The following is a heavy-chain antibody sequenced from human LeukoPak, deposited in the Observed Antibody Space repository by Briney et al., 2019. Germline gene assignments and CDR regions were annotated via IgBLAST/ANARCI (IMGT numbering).Heavy chain of an antibody. CDR3: ASRTPSAGALDY. CDR2: INHSGST. V-gene: IGHV4-34*01. J-gene: IGHJ4*02. D-gene: IGHD1-26*01. CDR1: GGSFSGYY. Sequence: SETLSLTCAVYGGSFSGYYWSWIRQPPGKGLEWIGEINHSGSTNYNPSLKSRVTISVDTSKNQLSLKLSSVTAADTAVYYCASRTPSAGALDYWGQGTLVTVSS.